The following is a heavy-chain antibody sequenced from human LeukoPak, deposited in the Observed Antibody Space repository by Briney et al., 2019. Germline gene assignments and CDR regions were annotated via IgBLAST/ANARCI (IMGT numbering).Heavy chain of an antibody. CDR2: IYWNDDK. Sequence: ESGPTPLKPTQTLTLTCTFSGFSLSTSGVGVGWIRQPPGKALEWLALIYWNDDKRYSPSLKSRLTITKDTSKNQVVLTMTNMDPVDTATYYCAHRYYDFWSGYVNWFDPWGQGTLVTVSS. J-gene: IGHJ5*02. CDR1: GFSLSTSGVG. CDR3: AHRYYDFWSGYVNWFDP. D-gene: IGHD3-3*01. V-gene: IGHV2-5*01.